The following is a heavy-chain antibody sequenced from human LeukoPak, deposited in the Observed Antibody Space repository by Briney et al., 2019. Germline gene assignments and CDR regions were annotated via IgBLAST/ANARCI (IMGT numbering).Heavy chain of an antibody. V-gene: IGHV1-2*02. CDR3: ARVQGYCSSTSCYPDTNFDY. CDR1: GYTFTGYY. D-gene: IGHD2-2*01. CDR2: INPNSGGT. J-gene: IGHJ4*02. Sequence: ASVRVSCKASGYTFTGYYMHWVRQAPGQGLEWMGWINPNSGGTNYAQKFQGRVTMTRDTSISTAYMELSRLRSDDTAVYYCARVQGYCSSTSCYPDTNFDYWGQGTLVTVSS.